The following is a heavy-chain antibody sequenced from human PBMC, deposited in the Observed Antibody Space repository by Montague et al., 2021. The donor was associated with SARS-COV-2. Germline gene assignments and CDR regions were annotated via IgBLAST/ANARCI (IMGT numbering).Heavy chain of an antibody. V-gene: IGHV4-59*01. CDR3: AGTYYDFWSGFIHYYYLDV. J-gene: IGHJ6*03. D-gene: IGHD3-3*01. Sequence: SETLSLTCTVSGGSISSYYWSWIRQPPGKGLEWIGYIYYSGSTNYNPSLKSRVTISVDTSRNQFSLKLSSVTAADTAVYYCAGTYYDFWSGFIHYYYLDVWGKETTVTVSS. CDR1: GGSISSYY. CDR2: IYYSGST.